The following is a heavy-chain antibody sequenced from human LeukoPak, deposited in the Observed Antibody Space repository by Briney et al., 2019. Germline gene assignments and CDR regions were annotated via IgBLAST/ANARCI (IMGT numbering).Heavy chain of an antibody. CDR2: ISYDGSNK. J-gene: IGHJ4*02. CDR3: VRGGSNFFS. D-gene: IGHD3-16*01. V-gene: IGHV3-30*04. Sequence: GGSLRLSCADSGFTFNSHMHWVRQAPGEGLGWVAAISYDGSNKKYGDSVKGRFTISRDNAKNSLFLQMNSLRVEDTAVYYCVRGGSNFFSWGQGTLVTVSS. CDR1: GFTFNSH.